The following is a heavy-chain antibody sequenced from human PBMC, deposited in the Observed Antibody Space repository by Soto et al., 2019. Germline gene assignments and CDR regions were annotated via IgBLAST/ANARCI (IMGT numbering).Heavy chain of an antibody. V-gene: IGHV5-10-1*01. J-gene: IGHJ4*02. D-gene: IGHD6-13*01. Sequence: GESLKISCKGSGYSFTSYWISWVRQMPGKGLEWMGRIDPSVSYTNYSPSFQGHVIILVDKSISTAYLQWSSLKASDAAMYYCARLQAAAGDNDLTFDYWGQGTLVTVSS. CDR3: ARLQAAAGDNDLTFDY. CDR1: GYSFTSYW. CDR2: IDPSVSYT.